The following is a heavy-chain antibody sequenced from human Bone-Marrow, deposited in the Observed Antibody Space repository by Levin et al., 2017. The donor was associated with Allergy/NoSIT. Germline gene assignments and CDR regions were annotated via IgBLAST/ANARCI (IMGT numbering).Heavy chain of an antibody. D-gene: IGHD6-6*01. CDR2: IDTDGGSI. V-gene: IGHV3-74*03. Sequence: PGGSLRLSCAASGFTFSGHWMHWARQRPGEGLVWVSRIDTDGGSIAYADFVEGQFTISRDNAKNTLFLQMNSLRAEDTGVYYCVRDGSSFNFDYWGQGTLVTVSS. CDR3: VRDGSSFNFDY. CDR1: GFTFSGHW. J-gene: IGHJ4*02.